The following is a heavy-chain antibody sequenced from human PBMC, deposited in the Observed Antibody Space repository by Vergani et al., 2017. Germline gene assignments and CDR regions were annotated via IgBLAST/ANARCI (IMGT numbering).Heavy chain of an antibody. CDR2: IWYDGSNK. D-gene: IGHD1-1*01. CDR1: GFTFSSYG. J-gene: IGHJ4*02. V-gene: IGHV3-33*01. CDR3: ARGGRGVVQFTDY. Sequence: QVQLVESGGGVVQPGRSLRLSCAASGFTFSSYGMHWVRQAPGKGLEWVAVIWYDGSNKYYADSVKGRFTISRDNSKNTLYLQMNSLRAEDTAVYYCARGGRGVVQFTDYWGQGTLVTVSS.